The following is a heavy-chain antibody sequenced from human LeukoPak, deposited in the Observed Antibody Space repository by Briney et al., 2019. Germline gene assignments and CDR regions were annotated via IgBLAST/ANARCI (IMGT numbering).Heavy chain of an antibody. CDR3: ARRRYNWNAIDY. Sequence: TGGSLRLSCAASGFTFSNYGMHWVRQAPGKGLEWVAVISYDGSNKYYADSVKGRFTISRDNSKNTLYLQMNSLRAEDTAVYYCARRRYNWNAIDYWGQGTLVTVSS. CDR2: ISYDGSNK. J-gene: IGHJ4*02. CDR1: GFTFSNYG. V-gene: IGHV3-30*03. D-gene: IGHD1-20*01.